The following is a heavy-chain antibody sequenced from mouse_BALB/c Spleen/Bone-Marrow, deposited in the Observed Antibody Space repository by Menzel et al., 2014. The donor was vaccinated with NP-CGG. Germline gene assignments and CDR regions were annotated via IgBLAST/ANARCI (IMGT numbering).Heavy chain of an antibody. V-gene: IGHV1S22*01. J-gene: IGHJ2*01. Sequence: LQQSGSELVRPGASVKLSCTASGYTFTSYWMHWVKQRPGQGLEWIGNIYPGSGSTNYDEKFKSKATLTVDTSSSTRYKQRGSQTSEDYADYYCTRRLRYWGQGTTLTVSS. D-gene: IGHD2-2*01. CDR2: IYPGSGST. CDR3: TRRLRY. CDR1: GYTFTSYW.